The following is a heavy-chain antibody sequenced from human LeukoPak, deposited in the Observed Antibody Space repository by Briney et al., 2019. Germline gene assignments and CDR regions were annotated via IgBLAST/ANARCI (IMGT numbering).Heavy chain of an antibody. Sequence: PGGSLRLSCAASGFTFSSYWMSWVRQAPGKGLEWVANIKLDGSEKYFVDSVKGRFTISRDNAKNSLYLQMNSLRVEDTAVYYCAKVAKYYYGSETYYFFEHWGQGTPVTASS. J-gene: IGHJ4*02. V-gene: IGHV3-7*01. CDR3: AKVAKYYYGSETYYFFEH. CDR2: IKLDGSEK. D-gene: IGHD3-10*01. CDR1: GFTFSSYW.